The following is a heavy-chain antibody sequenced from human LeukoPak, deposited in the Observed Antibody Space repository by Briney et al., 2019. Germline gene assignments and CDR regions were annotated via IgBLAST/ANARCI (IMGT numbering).Heavy chain of an antibody. CDR3: ARDIGLDYSSSSFASDI. Sequence: SETRSLTCTVYGGSFATHYWNWFRQPAGKGLEWIGRIYSGGSTNYKSSLKTRVIMSIDTSKRQLSLKLSSVTAADTAIYYFARDIGLDYSSSSFASDIWGPGTLVIVSS. J-gene: IGHJ3*02. CDR2: IYSGGST. D-gene: IGHD6-6*01. CDR1: GGSFATHY. V-gene: IGHV4-4*07.